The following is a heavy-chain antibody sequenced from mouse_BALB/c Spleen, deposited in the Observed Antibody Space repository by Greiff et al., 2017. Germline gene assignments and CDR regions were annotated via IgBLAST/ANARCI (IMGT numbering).Heavy chain of an antibody. Sequence: EVMLVESGGGLVQPKGSLKLSCAASGFTFNTYAMNWVRQAPGKGLEWVARIRSKSNNYATYYADSVKDRFTISRDDSQSMLYLQMNNLKTEDTAMYYCVRCDGYVNFDYWGQGTTLTVSS. J-gene: IGHJ2*01. D-gene: IGHD1-2*01. CDR1: GFTFNTYA. CDR3: VRCDGYVNFDY. CDR2: IRSKSNNYAT. V-gene: IGHV10-1*02.